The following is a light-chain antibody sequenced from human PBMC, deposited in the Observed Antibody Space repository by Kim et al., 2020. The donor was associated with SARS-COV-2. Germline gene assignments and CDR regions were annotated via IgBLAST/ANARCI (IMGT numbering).Light chain of an antibody. CDR1: ISNIGKNY. J-gene: IGLJ2*01. CDR2: DTY. V-gene: IGLV1-51*01. CDR3: GSWDSSLNTGQV. Sequence: QMVTISCSGSISNIGKNYVSWYQQLPGTAPKLLIYDTYKRPSGISDRFSGSKSGTSATLEIAGLQTGDEAVYYCGSWDSSLNTGQVFGGGTQLTAL.